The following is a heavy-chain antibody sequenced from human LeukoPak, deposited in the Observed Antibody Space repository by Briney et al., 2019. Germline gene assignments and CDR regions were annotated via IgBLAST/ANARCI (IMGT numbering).Heavy chain of an antibody. CDR2: ISSNGGST. D-gene: IGHD5-18*01. CDR1: GFTFCSYA. Sequence: GGSLRLLCSASGFTFCSYAMYWVRQAPGKGLQYVSAISSNGGSTYYADSVKGRFTISRDNSKNTLYLQMSSLRAEDTAVYYCVKDRGYSYGEGGYWGQGTLVTVSS. J-gene: IGHJ4*02. CDR3: VKDRGYSYGEGGY. V-gene: IGHV3-64D*06.